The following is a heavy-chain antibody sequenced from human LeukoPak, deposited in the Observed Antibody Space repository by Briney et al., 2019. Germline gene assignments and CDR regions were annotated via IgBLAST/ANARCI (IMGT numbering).Heavy chain of an antibody. V-gene: IGHV3-23*01. CDR3: ARPPRNYYYYGMDV. Sequence: GGSLRLSCAASGFTFSSYAMSWVRQAPGKGLEWVSAISGSGGSTYYADSVKGRFTISRDNSKNTLYLQMNSLRAEDTAVYYCARPPRNYYYYGMDVWGQGTTVTVSS. CDR2: ISGSGGST. J-gene: IGHJ6*02. CDR1: GFTFSSYA.